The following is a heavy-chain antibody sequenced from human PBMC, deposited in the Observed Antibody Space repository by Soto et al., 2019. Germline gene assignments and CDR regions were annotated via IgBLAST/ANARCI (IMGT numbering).Heavy chain of an antibody. CDR1: GFTFSSYW. Sequence: VSLRLSCAASGFTFSSYWMHGVRRAPGKGLVWVSRINSDGSSTSYADSVKGRFTISRDNAKNTLYLQMNSLRAEDTAVYYCASVVGYFDWLLFPTDYYYGMDVWGQGTTVTVSS. CDR2: INSDGSST. J-gene: IGHJ6*02. V-gene: IGHV3-74*01. CDR3: ASVVGYFDWLLFPTDYYYGMDV. D-gene: IGHD3-9*01.